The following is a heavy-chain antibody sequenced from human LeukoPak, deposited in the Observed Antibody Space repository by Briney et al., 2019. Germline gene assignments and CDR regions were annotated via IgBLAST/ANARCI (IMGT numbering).Heavy chain of an antibody. D-gene: IGHD3-10*01. CDR1: GFTFSSYG. Sequence: GGSLRLSCAASGFTFSSYGMHWVRQAPGKGLEWVAIIWSDASNKYYADSVKGRFTISRDNSKNTLYLQMNSLRAEDTAVYYCAKDRGWGGYDFDYWGQGTLVTVSS. V-gene: IGHV3-33*06. CDR2: IWSDASNK. CDR3: AKDRGWGGYDFDY. J-gene: IGHJ4*02.